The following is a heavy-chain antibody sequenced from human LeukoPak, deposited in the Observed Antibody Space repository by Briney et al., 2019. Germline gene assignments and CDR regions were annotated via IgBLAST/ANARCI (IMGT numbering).Heavy chain of an antibody. V-gene: IGHV4-34*01. CDR3: AREPYYYYGMDV. Sequence: SETLSLTCAVYGASFSDYRWNWIRQPPGKGLEWIGEINHSGGTNYNPSLKSRVTISVDTSKNQFSLKVSSVTAADTAVYYCAREPYYYYGMDVWGQGTTVTVSS. J-gene: IGHJ6*02. D-gene: IGHD3-10*01. CDR2: INHSGGT. CDR1: GASFSDYR.